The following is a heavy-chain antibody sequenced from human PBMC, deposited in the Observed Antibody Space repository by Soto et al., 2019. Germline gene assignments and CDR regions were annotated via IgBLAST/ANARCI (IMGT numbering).Heavy chain of an antibody. D-gene: IGHD6-6*01. Sequence: ASVKVYCKASGYTFTGYYMHWVRQAPGQGLEWMGWINPNSGGTNYAQKFQGWVTMTRDTSISTAYMELSRLRSDDTAVYYCARAAYSSSSARAYYYGMDVWGQGTTVTVSS. CDR2: INPNSGGT. J-gene: IGHJ6*02. V-gene: IGHV1-2*04. CDR1: GYTFTGYY. CDR3: ARAAYSSSSARAYYYGMDV.